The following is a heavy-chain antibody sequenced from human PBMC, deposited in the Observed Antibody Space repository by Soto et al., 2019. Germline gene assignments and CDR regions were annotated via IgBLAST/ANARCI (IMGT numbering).Heavy chain of an antibody. J-gene: IGHJ6*02. CDR2: IIPIFGTA. Sequence: QVQLVQSGAEVKKPGSSVKVSCKASGGTFSSYAISWVRQAPGQGLEWMGGIIPIFGTANYAQKFQGRVTITADESTSTAYMELSSLRSEDTAVYYCARDAHSLGYPDYGMDVWGQGTTVTVSS. V-gene: IGHV1-69*01. D-gene: IGHD5-18*01. CDR3: ARDAHSLGYPDYGMDV. CDR1: GGTFSSYA.